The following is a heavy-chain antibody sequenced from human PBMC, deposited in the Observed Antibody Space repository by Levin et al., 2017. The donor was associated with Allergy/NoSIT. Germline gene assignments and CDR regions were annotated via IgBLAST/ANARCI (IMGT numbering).Heavy chain of an antibody. D-gene: IGHD6-19*01. J-gene: IGHJ6*02. Sequence: GGSLRLSCAASGFTFSSYSMNWVRQAPGKGLEWVSSISSSSSYIYYADSVKGRFTISRDNAKNSLYLQMNSLRAEDTAVYYCARNIAVAGHLGYYYYGMDVWGQGTTVTVSS. CDR3: ARNIAVAGHLGYYYYGMDV. CDR2: ISSSSSYI. V-gene: IGHV3-21*01. CDR1: GFTFSSYS.